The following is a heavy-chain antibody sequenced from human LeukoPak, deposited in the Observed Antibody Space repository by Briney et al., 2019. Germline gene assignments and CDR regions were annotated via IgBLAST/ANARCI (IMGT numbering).Heavy chain of an antibody. CDR2: IGGSGGST. CDR3: AKDRRFGESAGGYFDY. J-gene: IGHJ4*02. Sequence: PGGSLRLSCAASGFTFSSYGMSWVRQAPGKGLEWVSAIGGSGGSTYYADSVKGRFTISRDNSKNTLYLQMNSLRAEDTAVYYCAKDRRFGESAGGYFDYWGQGTLVTVSS. V-gene: IGHV3-23*01. CDR1: GFTFSSYG. D-gene: IGHD3-10*01.